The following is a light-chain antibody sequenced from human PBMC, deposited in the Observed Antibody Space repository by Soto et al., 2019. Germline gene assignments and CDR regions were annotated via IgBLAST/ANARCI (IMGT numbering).Light chain of an antibody. CDR1: QTFSSY. CDR3: QQRSIWPPECT. CDR2: DAS. V-gene: IGKV3-11*01. J-gene: IGKJ2*02. Sequence: EIVLTQSPATLSFSPGERATLSCRASQTFSSYLAWYQQKPGQAPRLLIYDASNRATGIPARFSGSGSGTDFTLTISSLEPEDFAVYYCQQRSIWPPECTFGQGTKLEIK.